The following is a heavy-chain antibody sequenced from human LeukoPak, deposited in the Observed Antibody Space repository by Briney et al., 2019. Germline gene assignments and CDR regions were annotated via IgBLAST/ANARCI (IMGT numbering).Heavy chain of an antibody. CDR1: GFTFSSYV. D-gene: IGHD3-10*01. V-gene: IGHV3-23*01. J-gene: IGHJ4*02. Sequence: SGGSLRLSCAASGFTFSSYVMSWVRQAPGKGLEWVSAISGSGGSTYYADSVKGRFTISRDNSKNTLYLQMNSLRAEDTAVYYWAKSPPPFGESRFYFDYWGQGTLVTVSS. CDR3: AKSPPPFGESRFYFDY. CDR2: ISGSGGST.